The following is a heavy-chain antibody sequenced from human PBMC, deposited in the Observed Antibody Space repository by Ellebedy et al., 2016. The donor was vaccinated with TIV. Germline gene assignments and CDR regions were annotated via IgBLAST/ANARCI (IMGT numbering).Heavy chain of an antibody. V-gene: IGHV4-34*01. CDR2: MNHSGTT. CDR1: GASFSDYY. CDR3: GGSVAVARTAGMDV. D-gene: IGHD6-19*01. J-gene: IGHJ6*02. Sequence: MPSETLSLTCAVHGASFSDYYWSRIRQSPGKGLEWVGEMNHSGTTKYNPSLKSRVTISGDTSTNQFSLRLTSVTAADMAVYYCGGSVAVARTAGMDVWGQGTTVTVSS.